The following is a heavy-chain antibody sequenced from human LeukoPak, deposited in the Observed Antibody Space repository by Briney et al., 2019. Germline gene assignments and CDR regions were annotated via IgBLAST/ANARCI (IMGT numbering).Heavy chain of an antibody. V-gene: IGHV4-4*02. Sequence: SGTLSLTCAVSGGSISSSNWWSWVRQPPGKGLEWIGEIYRSGSTNYNPSLKSRATISVDKSKNQFSLKLSSVTAADTAVYYCARHGTGYDILTGYYFLGCFDYWGQGTLVTVSS. CDR3: ARHGTGYDILTGYYFLGCFDY. J-gene: IGHJ4*02. D-gene: IGHD3-9*01. CDR1: GGSISSSNW. CDR2: IYRSGST.